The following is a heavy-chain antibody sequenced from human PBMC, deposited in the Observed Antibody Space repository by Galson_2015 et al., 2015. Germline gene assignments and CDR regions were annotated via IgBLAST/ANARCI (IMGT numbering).Heavy chain of an antibody. D-gene: IGHD6-19*01. Sequence: SLRLSCAASRFTFSDYYMSWIRQAPGKGLEWVSYISSSGSTIYYADSVKGRFTISRDNAKNSLYLQMNSLRAEDTAVYYCARDRSSGWYSNWFDPWGQGTLVTVSS. CDR2: ISSSGSTI. V-gene: IGHV3-11*01. J-gene: IGHJ5*02. CDR3: ARDRSSGWYSNWFDP. CDR1: RFTFSDYY.